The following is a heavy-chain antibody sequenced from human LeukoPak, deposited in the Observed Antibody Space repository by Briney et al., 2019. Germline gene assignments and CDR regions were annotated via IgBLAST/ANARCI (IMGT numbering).Heavy chain of an antibody. CDR1: GGSISSSSYY. D-gene: IGHD6-19*01. Sequence: SETLSLTCTVSGGSISSSSYYWGWIRQPPGKGLEWIGEINHSGSTNYNPSLKSRVTISVDTSKNQFSLKLSSVTAADTAVYYCARRWLVLARFDPWGQGTLVTVSS. CDR2: INHSGST. CDR3: ARRWLVLARFDP. J-gene: IGHJ5*02. V-gene: IGHV4-39*07.